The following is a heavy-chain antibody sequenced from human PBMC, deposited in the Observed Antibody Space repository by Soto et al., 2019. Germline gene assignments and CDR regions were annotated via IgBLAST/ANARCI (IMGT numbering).Heavy chain of an antibody. J-gene: IGHJ3*01. Sequence: EVQVVESGGGLVQPGGSLRLSCATSDFTISPYWMTWVRQTPGQGLEFVANIKEDGSLTNYVDSVKGRFTISRDNAKNSLYLQMNSLRAEDTAVYYCGTDQWGGAFDLWGRGTTVTVSS. CDR3: GTDQWGGAFDL. CDR2: IKEDGSLT. V-gene: IGHV3-7*01. D-gene: IGHD3-10*01. CDR1: DFTISPYW.